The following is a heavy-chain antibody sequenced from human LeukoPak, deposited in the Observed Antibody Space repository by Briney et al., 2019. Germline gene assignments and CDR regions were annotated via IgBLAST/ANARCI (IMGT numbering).Heavy chain of an antibody. CDR2: IYHSGPM. Sequence: SETLSLTCSVSGASISSSDYYWGWIRQSPGEGLEWIGSIYHSGPMYYNPSLKSRVTISLDTSKNQFSLKLSSVTAADTAVYYCAKSLYGSGSYYNWFDPWGQGTLVTVSS. D-gene: IGHD3-10*01. CDR3: AKSLYGSGSYYNWFDP. V-gene: IGHV4-39*07. J-gene: IGHJ5*02. CDR1: GASISSSDYY.